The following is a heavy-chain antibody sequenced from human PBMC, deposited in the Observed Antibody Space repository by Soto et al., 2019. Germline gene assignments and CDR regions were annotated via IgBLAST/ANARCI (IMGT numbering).Heavy chain of an antibody. J-gene: IGHJ5*02. CDR1: GGTFSTYT. V-gene: IGHV1-69*08. Sequence: QVQLVQSGAEVKKPGSSVKVSCKASGGTFSTYTITWVRQAPGQGLEWMGRIIPIIGIINYAQKFQGRVTISADKLAGTAYMELTGLRSDDTAVYYCAGDPDSHYNDSHASSYPWGQGTLVTVYS. CDR3: AGDPDSHYNDSHASSYP. CDR2: IIPIIGII. D-gene: IGHD4-4*01.